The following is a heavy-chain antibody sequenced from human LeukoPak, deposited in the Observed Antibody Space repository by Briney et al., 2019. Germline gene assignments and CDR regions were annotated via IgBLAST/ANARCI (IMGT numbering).Heavy chain of an antibody. V-gene: IGHV3-48*01. CDR1: GFTFSSYS. J-gene: IGHJ4*02. CDR2: ISSSSSTI. D-gene: IGHD3-22*01. CDR3: ARDELYYYDSSGYFSFDY. Sequence: PGGSLRLSXAASGFTFSSYSMNWVRQAPGKGLEWVSYISSSSSTIYYADSVKGRFTISRDNAKKSLYLQMNSLRAEDTAVYYCARDELYYYDSSGYFSFDYWGQGTLVTVSS.